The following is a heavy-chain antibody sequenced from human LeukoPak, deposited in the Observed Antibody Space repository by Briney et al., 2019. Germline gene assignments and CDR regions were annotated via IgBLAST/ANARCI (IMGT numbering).Heavy chain of an antibody. CDR2: ISGSGIST. J-gene: IGHJ4*02. CDR1: GFTFSNFA. CDR3: AKDLRGYDMDFDY. D-gene: IGHD5-12*01. V-gene: IGHV3-23*01. Sequence: GGSLRPSCAASGFTFSNFAMSWVRQAPGKGLEWVSSISGSGISTYYADSLKGRFTISRDNFKNTLFLQLDSLRAEDTAVYYCAKDLRGYDMDFDYWGQGILVTVSS.